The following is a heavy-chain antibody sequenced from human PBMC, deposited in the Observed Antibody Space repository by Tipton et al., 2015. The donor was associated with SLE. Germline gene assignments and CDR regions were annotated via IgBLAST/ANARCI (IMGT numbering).Heavy chain of an antibody. V-gene: IGHV4-34*01. CDR2: INHSGST. J-gene: IGHJ4*02. Sequence: TLSLTCAVYGGSFSGYYWSWIRQPPGKGLEWIGEINHSGSTNYNPSLKSRVTISVDTSKNQFSLKLSSVTAADTAVYYCARGVPSDYWGQGTLVTASS. CDR1: GGSFSGYY. CDR3: ARGVPSDY.